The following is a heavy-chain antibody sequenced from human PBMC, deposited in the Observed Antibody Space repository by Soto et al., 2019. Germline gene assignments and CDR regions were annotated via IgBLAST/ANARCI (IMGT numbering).Heavy chain of an antibody. D-gene: IGHD2-2*01. CDR3: ARDDPKGYCSSTSCYAGWFDP. Sequence: GGSLRLSCAASGFTFSSYWMSWVRQAPGKGLEWVANIKQDGSEKYYVDSVKGRFTISRDNAKNSLYLQMNSLRAEDTAVYYCARDDPKGYCSSTSCYAGWFDPWGQGTLVTVSS. CDR1: GFTFSSYW. J-gene: IGHJ5*02. V-gene: IGHV3-7*05. CDR2: IKQDGSEK.